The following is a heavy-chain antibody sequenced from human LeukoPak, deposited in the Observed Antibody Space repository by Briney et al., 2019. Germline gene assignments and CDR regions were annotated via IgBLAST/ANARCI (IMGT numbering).Heavy chain of an antibody. Sequence: GGSLRLSCAASGFTFSSYAMSWVRQAPGKGLEWVSAISGSGGSTYYADSVKGRFTISRDNSKNTPYLQMNSLRAEDTAVYYCAKDSRVVVTATFDYWGQGTLVTVSS. J-gene: IGHJ4*02. CDR1: GFTFSSYA. V-gene: IGHV3-23*01. CDR2: ISGSGGST. CDR3: AKDSRVVVTATFDY. D-gene: IGHD2-21*02.